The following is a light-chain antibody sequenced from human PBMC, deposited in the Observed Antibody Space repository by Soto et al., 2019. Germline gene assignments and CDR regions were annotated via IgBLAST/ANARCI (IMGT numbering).Light chain of an antibody. CDR1: QSVSNY. CDR2: DTS. CDR3: QHHNNWFSWT. V-gene: IGKV3-11*01. Sequence: EIVLTQSPATLSLSPGERATLSCRASQSVSNYLAWYQQRPGQAPRLLIYDTSSRATGIPARFRGSGSGTDFTLTISSLEPEDFAVYYCQHHNNWFSWTFSQGTKV. J-gene: IGKJ1*01.